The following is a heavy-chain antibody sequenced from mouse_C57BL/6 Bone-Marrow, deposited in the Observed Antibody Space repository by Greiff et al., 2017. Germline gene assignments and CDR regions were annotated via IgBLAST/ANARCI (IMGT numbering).Heavy chain of an antibody. D-gene: IGHD2-3*01. V-gene: IGHV1-78*01. Sequence: VQLQQSDAELVKPGASVKISCKVSGYTFTDHTIHWMKQRPEQGLEWIGYIYPRDGSTKYNEKFKGKATLTADKSSSTAYMQLNSLTSEDSAVYFCAREVYDGYSYYAMDYWGQGTSVTVSS. CDR2: IYPRDGST. CDR3: AREVYDGYSYYAMDY. J-gene: IGHJ4*01. CDR1: GYTFTDHT.